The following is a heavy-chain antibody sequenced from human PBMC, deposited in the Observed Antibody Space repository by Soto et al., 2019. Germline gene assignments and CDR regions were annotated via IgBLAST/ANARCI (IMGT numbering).Heavy chain of an antibody. V-gene: IGHV3-49*03. J-gene: IGHJ6*02. CDR2: IRSKAYGGTT. CDR1: GFNFGDYA. D-gene: IGHD3-10*01. Sequence: GGSMRLSCTASGFNFGDYAMSWFRQDTGKGLEWVGFIRSKAYGGTTEYAASVKGRFTISRDDSKSIAYLQMNSLKTEDTAVYYCTRGLLWFTYYYYGMDVWGQGTTVTVSS. CDR3: TRGLLWFTYYYYGMDV.